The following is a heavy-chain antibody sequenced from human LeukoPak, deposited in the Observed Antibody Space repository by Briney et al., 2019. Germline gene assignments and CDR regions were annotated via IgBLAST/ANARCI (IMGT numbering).Heavy chain of an antibody. V-gene: IGHV3-7*03. CDR2: IKQDGTEK. Sequence: GGSLTFYCAAYTFTFCANYMTRVRQAQGKGLMWVTNIKQDGTEKSYVDSVKGRFTISRDNANNSLYLQMNSLRAKDTAVYVCARMSGIAVAAIWISYFDYWGQGTLVTVSS. J-gene: IGHJ4*02. CDR1: TFTFCANY. CDR3: ARMSGIAVAAIWISYFDY. D-gene: IGHD6-19*01.